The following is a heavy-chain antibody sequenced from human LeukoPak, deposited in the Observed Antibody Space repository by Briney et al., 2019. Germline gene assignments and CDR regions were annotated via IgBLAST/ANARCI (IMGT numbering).Heavy chain of an antibody. D-gene: IGHD4-17*01. CDR2: IRGSGGST. J-gene: IGHJ4*02. Sequence: PGGSPRLSCAASGFTFSSYPMSWVRQAPGKGLELVSSIRGSGGSTYYANSVKGRFTISRDNSKNTLYLQMNSLRAEDTAVYYCAKAAGEYVFDYWGQGTLVTVSS. CDR1: GFTFSSYP. V-gene: IGHV3-23*01. CDR3: AKAAGEYVFDY.